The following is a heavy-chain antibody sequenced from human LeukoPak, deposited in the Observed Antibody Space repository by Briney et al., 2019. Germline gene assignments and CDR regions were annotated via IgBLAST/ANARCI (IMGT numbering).Heavy chain of an antibody. Sequence: PSETLSLTCTVSGGSISSSSYYWGWIRQPPGKGLEGIGSIYYSGSTYYNPSLKSRVTISVDTSKNQFSLKLSSVTAADTAVYYCARQGRSTVTTIDYWGQGTLVTVSS. J-gene: IGHJ4*02. CDR3: ARQGRSTVTTIDY. V-gene: IGHV4-39*01. CDR2: IYYSGST. CDR1: GGSISSSSYY. D-gene: IGHD4-17*01.